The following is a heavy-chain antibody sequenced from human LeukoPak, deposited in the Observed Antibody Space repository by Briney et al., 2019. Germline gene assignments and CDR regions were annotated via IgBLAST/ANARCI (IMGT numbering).Heavy chain of an antibody. J-gene: IGHJ4*02. V-gene: IGHV4-61*02. CDR2: IYTSGST. CDR1: GGSISSGSYY. CDR3: ARDAEGYYYDSSGHFDY. Sequence: PSETLSLTCTVSGGSISSGSYYWSWIRQPAGKGLEWIGRIYTSGSTNYNPSLKSRVTISVDTSKNQFSLKLSSVTAADTAVYYCARDAEGYYYDSSGHFDYWGQGTLVTVSS. D-gene: IGHD3-22*01.